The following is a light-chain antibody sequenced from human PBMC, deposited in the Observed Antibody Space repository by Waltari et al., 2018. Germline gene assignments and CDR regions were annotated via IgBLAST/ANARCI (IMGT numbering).Light chain of an antibody. CDR3: SSYAGSNNYVV. CDR1: SSDIGGYNY. J-gene: IGLJ2*01. Sequence: QSALTQPPSASGSPGQSVTISCTGPSSDIGGYNYVSWYQQHPGKAPKLMIYEVNKRPSGVPDRFSGSKSGNTASLTVSGLQAEDEADYYRSSYAGSNNYVVFGGGTKLTVL. CDR2: EVN. V-gene: IGLV2-8*01.